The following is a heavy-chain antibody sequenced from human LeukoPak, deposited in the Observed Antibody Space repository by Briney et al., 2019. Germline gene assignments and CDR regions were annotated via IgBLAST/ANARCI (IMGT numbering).Heavy chain of an antibody. Sequence: GGSLRLSCAASGFTFSSYGMHWVRQAPGKGLEWVAVIWYDGSNKYYADSVKGRFTISRDNSKNTLYPQMNSLRAEDTAVYYCARDSSSWPDLDYWGQGTLVTVSS. D-gene: IGHD6-13*01. CDR3: ARDSSSWPDLDY. CDR1: GFTFSSYG. V-gene: IGHV3-33*01. J-gene: IGHJ4*02. CDR2: IWYDGSNK.